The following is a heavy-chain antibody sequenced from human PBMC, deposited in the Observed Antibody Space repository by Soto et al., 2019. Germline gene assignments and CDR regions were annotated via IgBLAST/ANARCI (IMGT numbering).Heavy chain of an antibody. CDR2: IYWDDDV. J-gene: IGHJ5*02. V-gene: IGHV2-5*02. CDR1: GFSLSTTGEG. D-gene: IGHD7-27*01. Sequence: SGPTLVNPTQTLTLNCAFSGFSLSTTGEGVGWFRQPPGKAPEWLALIYWDDDVSYSPSLRNRLTFTKDSSETQMVLTLTTIAPLDTATYHGVDRTGSNGAWLDPWGQGILVTVSS. CDR3: VDRTGSNGAWLDP.